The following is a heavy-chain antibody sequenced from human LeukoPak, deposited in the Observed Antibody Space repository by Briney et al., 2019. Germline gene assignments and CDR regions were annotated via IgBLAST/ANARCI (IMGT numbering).Heavy chain of an antibody. D-gene: IGHD2-2*02. CDR2: IYPGDSDT. J-gene: IGHJ4*02. CDR3: ARHPTHYCSSTSCYTGLFDY. V-gene: IGHV5-51*01. CDR1: GYSFTSYW. Sequence: GESLKISCKGSGYSFTSYWIGWERQMPGKGLEWMGIIYPGDSDTSYSPSFQGQVTISADKSISTAYLQWSSLKASDTAMYYCARHPTHYCSSTSCYTGLFDYWGQGTLVTVSS.